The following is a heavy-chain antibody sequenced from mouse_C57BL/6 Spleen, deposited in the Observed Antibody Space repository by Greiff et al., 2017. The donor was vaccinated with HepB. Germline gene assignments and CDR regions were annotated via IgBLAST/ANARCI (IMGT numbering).Heavy chain of an antibody. CDR2: INPYNGDT. Sequence: EVKLQQSGPELVKPGDSVKISCKASGYSFTGYFMNWVMQSHGKSLEWIGRINPYNGDTFYNQKFKGKATLTVDKSSSTAHMELRSLTSEDSAVYVCARFYDGYRPWFAYWGQGTLVTVSA. CDR1: GYSFTGYF. D-gene: IGHD2-3*01. CDR3: ARFYDGYRPWFAY. V-gene: IGHV1-20*01. J-gene: IGHJ3*01.